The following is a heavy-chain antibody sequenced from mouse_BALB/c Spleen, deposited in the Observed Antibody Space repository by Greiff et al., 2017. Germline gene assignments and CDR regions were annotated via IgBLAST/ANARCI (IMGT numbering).Heavy chain of an antibody. J-gene: IGHJ4*01. CDR3: VRESPPGTYYAMDY. V-gene: IGHV2-9-2*01. CDR1: GFSLTSYD. CDR2: IWTGGGT. Sequence: QVQLQQSGPGLVAPSQSLSITCTVSGFSLTSYDISWIRQPPGKGLEWLGVIWTGGGTNYNSAFMSRLSISKDNSKSQVFLKMNSLQTDDTAIYYCVRESPPGTYYAMDYWGQGTSVTVSS. D-gene: IGHD4-1*01.